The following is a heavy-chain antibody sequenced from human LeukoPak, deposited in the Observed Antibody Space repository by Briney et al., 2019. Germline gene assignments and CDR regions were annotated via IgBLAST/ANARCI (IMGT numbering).Heavy chain of an antibody. CDR3: AKDSRLTGDTYYFDY. Sequence: PGGSLRLSCAVSGSTSSSSAMGWVRQAPGKGLEWVSSISGSGSATYYTDSVKGRFTISRDNSKNTLFLQMNSLRAEDTAVYYCAKDSRLTGDTYYFDYWGQGTLVTVSS. D-gene: IGHD1-20*01. V-gene: IGHV3-23*01. J-gene: IGHJ4*02. CDR2: ISGSGSAT. CDR1: GSTSSSSA.